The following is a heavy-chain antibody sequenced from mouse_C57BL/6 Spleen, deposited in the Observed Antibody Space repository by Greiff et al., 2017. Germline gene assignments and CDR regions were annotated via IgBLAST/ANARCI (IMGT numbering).Heavy chain of an antibody. V-gene: IGHV1-64*01. CDR1: GYTFTSYW. D-gene: IGHD3-2*02. Sequence: QVQLQQPGAELVKPGASVKLSCKASGYTFTSYWMHWVKQRPGQGLEWIGMIHPNSGSTNYNEKFKSKATLTVDKSASTAYMQLSSLTSEDSAVYYCARTAEATGDYWGQGTTLTVSS. J-gene: IGHJ2*01. CDR3: ARTAEATGDY. CDR2: IHPNSGST.